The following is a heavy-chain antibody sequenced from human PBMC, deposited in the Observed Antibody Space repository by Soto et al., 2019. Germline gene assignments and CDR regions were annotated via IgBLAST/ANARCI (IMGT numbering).Heavy chain of an antibody. CDR1: GGCVRISSYY. CDR2: IYYSGST. CDR3: ARPLAPRTTVHTLGSSWFDP. Sequence: KSSECLALASTVCGGCVRISSYYLCWNRQPPGKGLEWIGSIYYSGSTYYNPSLKSRVTISVDTSKNQFSLKLSSVTAADTAVYYCARPLAPRTTVHTLGSSWFDPWGQGTLVTVSS. V-gene: IGHV4-39*01. D-gene: IGHD4-4*01. J-gene: IGHJ5*02.